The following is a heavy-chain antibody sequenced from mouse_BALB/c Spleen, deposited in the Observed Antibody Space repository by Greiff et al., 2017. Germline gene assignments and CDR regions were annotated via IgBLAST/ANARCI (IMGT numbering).Heavy chain of an antibody. J-gene: IGHJ2*01. D-gene: IGHD2-14*01. CDR3: ARLGLYRYEN. V-gene: IGHV1-69*02. CDR2: IDPSDSYT. Sequence: QVQLQQPGAELVKPGASVKLSCKASGYTFTSYWMHWVKQRPGQGLEWIGEIDPSDSYTNYNQKFKGKATLTVDKSSSTAYMQLSSLTSEDSAVYYCARLGLYRYENWGQGTTLTVSS. CDR1: GYTFTSYW.